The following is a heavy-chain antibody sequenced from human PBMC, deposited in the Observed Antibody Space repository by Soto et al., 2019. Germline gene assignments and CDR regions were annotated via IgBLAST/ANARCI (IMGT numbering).Heavy chain of an antibody. Sequence: QVQLVESGGGVVQPGRSLRLSCAASGFTFSSYAMHWVRQAPGKGLEWVAVIPYDGSNKYYADSVKGRFTISRDNSKNTLYLQMNSLRAEDTAVYYCARDRIRTLVTASFDYWGQGTLVTVSS. CDR2: IPYDGSNK. D-gene: IGHD2-21*02. V-gene: IGHV3-30-3*01. CDR1: GFTFSSYA. CDR3: ARDRIRTLVTASFDY. J-gene: IGHJ4*02.